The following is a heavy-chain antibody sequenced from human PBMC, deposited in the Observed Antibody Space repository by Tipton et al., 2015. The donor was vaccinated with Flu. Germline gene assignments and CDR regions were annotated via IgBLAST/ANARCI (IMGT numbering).Heavy chain of an antibody. CDR3: SRSVTNYFYYGMDV. CDR2: IYDSVNT. V-gene: IGHV4-59*07. Sequence: TLSLTCTVSGGSITKYYWSWIRQPPGEGLEWIGYIYDSVNTNYNPSLKSRVTISVDTSKNQFSLKLSSVTPADTAVYYCSRSVTNYFYYGMDVWGQGTTVTVSS. CDR1: GGSITKYY. J-gene: IGHJ6*02.